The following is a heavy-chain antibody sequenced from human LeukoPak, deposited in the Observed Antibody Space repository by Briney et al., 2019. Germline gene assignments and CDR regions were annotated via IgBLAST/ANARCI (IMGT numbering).Heavy chain of an antibody. CDR2: MYTSGST. Sequence: SETLSLTCTVSGGSISNYYWSWIRQPAGKGLEWIGRMYTSGSTNYNPSLKSRVTMSVDTSKNQFSLNLSSVTAAGTAVYYCARGVDFWSGYQNWFDPWGQGTLVSVSS. D-gene: IGHD3-3*01. V-gene: IGHV4-4*07. CDR3: ARGVDFWSGYQNWFDP. CDR1: GGSISNYY. J-gene: IGHJ5*02.